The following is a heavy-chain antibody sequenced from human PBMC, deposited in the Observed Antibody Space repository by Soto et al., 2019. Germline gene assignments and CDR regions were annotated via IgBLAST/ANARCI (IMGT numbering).Heavy chain of an antibody. CDR3: ARDDGDDAFDI. D-gene: IGHD2-21*01. Sequence: ESGGGVVQPGRSLRLSCAASGFTFSSYAMHWVRQAPGKGLEWVAVISYDGSNKYYADSVKGRFTISRDNSKNTLYLQMNSLRAEDTAVYYCARDDGDDAFDIWGQGTMVTVSS. CDR2: ISYDGSNK. V-gene: IGHV3-30-3*01. J-gene: IGHJ3*02. CDR1: GFTFSSYA.